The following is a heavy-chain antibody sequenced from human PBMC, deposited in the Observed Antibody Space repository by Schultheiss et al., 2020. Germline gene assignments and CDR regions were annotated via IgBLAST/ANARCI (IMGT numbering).Heavy chain of an antibody. CDR2: IIPIFGTA. V-gene: IGHV1-69*13. CDR3: THLGDYYYYGMDV. CDR1: GYTFTSYG. D-gene: IGHD5-24*01. J-gene: IGHJ6*02. Sequence: SVKVSCKASGYTFTSYGISWVRQAPGQGLEWMGGIIPIFGTANYAQKFQGRVTITADESTSTAYMELSSLRSEDTAVYYCTHLGDYYYYGMDVWGQGTTVTVSS.